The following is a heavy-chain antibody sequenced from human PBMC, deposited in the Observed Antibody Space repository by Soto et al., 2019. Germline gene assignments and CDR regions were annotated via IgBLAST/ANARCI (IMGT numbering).Heavy chain of an antibody. Sequence: GGSLRLSCAASGFTFSSYAMSWVRQAPGKGLEWVGFIRSKAYGGTTEYAASVKGRFTISRDDSKSIAYLQMNSLKTEDTAVYYCTRDQQEDIVVVVAASFDYWGQGTLVTVSS. D-gene: IGHD2-15*01. CDR1: GFTFSSYA. J-gene: IGHJ4*02. CDR3: TRDQQEDIVVVVAASFDY. V-gene: IGHV3-49*04. CDR2: IRSKAYGGTT.